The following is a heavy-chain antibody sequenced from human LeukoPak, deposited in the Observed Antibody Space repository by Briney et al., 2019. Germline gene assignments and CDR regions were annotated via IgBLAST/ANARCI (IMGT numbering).Heavy chain of an antibody. Sequence: SETLSLTCAVYGGSFSGYYWSWIRQPPGKGLEWIGEINHSGSTNYNPSLTSRVTISLDTSKNQFSLKLSSVTAADTAVYYCARGKWIQLWLLDYWGQGTLVTVSS. CDR3: ARGKWIQLWLLDY. CDR1: GGSFSGYY. V-gene: IGHV4-34*01. CDR2: INHSGST. J-gene: IGHJ4*02. D-gene: IGHD5-18*01.